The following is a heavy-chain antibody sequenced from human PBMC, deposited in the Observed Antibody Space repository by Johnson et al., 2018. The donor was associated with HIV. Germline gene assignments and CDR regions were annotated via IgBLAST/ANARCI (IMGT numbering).Heavy chain of an antibody. CDR1: GITFSDYY. CDR3: ARDKGRGAFDI. V-gene: IGHV3-11*04. CDR2: ISSSGNTI. D-gene: IGHD3-10*01. Sequence: LVESGGGLVKPGGSLRLSCAASGITFSDYYMRWIRQAPGKGLEWVSYISSSGNTIYYADSVKGRVTISRDNAKKSLYLQMNSLRAEDTAVYYCARDKGRGAFDIWGQGTMVTVSS. J-gene: IGHJ3*02.